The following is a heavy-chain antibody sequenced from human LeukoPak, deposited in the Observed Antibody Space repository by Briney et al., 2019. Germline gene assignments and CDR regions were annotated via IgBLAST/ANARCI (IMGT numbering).Heavy chain of an antibody. CDR3: GRGVQSFDP. V-gene: IGHV1-2*02. CDR1: GYNFRAYY. Sequence: ASVKVSCKASGYNFRAYYIHWVRQAPGQGLEWLGYIRPMTGDTNYAQKFQDRVTFSMDTSTATAYMELRSLRSDDTAFYYCGRGVQSFDPWGQGTLVTVSS. J-gene: IGHJ5*02. CDR2: IRPMTGDT.